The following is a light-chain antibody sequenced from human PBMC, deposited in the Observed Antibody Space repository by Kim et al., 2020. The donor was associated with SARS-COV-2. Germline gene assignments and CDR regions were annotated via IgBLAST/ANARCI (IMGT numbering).Light chain of an antibody. CDR1: QSLVHTDGNIY. Sequence: DIVMTQSPLSLPVTLGQPASISCRSSQSLVHTDGNIYLSWFHQRPGQSPRRLIYKVSTRDSGVPDRFSGSGSGTDFTLQISRVEAEDVGVYYCMQDTQRLTFGVGAQVDIK. J-gene: IGKJ4*01. CDR2: KVS. CDR3: MQDTQRLT. V-gene: IGKV2-30*02.